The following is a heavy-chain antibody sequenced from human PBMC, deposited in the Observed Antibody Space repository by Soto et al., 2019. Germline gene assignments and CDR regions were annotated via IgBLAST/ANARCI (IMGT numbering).Heavy chain of an antibody. Sequence: GESLKISCKGSGYSFTSYWISWVRQIPWKGLEWMGRIDPSDSYTNYSPSFQGHVTISADKSISTAYLQWSSLKASDTAMYYCARRMTTVTEDYYYYYGMDVWGQGTTVTVSS. D-gene: IGHD4-17*01. V-gene: IGHV5-10-1*01. CDR3: ARRMTTVTEDYYYYYGMDV. J-gene: IGHJ6*02. CDR1: GYSFTSYW. CDR2: IDPSDSYT.